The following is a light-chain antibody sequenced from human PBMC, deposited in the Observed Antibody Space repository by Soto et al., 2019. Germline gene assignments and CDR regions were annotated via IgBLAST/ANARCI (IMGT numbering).Light chain of an antibody. CDR1: QSLVHSDGNTY. Sequence: DVVMTQSPLSLPVTLGQPASISCRSSQSLVHSDGNTYLNWFQQRPGQSPRRLIYKVSTRDSGVPDRVSGSGSGTDFTLRIISVEAEDVGVYYCMQGTHWPFTFGQGTKLEIK. CDR2: KVS. J-gene: IGKJ2*01. V-gene: IGKV2-30*02. CDR3: MQGTHWPFT.